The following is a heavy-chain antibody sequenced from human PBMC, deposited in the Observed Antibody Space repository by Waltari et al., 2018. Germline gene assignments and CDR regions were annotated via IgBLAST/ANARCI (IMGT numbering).Heavy chain of an antibody. Sequence: QVQLQQWGAGLLKPSETLSLTCAVYGGSFSGYYWSWIRQPPGKGREWIGEINHSGSTNYNPSLKSRVTISVDTSKNQFSLKLSSVTAADTAVYYCASEYRSGYYLPQFDYWGQGTLVTVSS. CDR3: ASEYRSGYYLPQFDY. J-gene: IGHJ4*02. D-gene: IGHD3-3*01. CDR2: INHSGST. V-gene: IGHV4-34*01. CDR1: GGSFSGYY.